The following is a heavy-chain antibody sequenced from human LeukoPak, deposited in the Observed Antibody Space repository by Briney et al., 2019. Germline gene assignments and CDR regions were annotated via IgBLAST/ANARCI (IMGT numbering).Heavy chain of an antibody. J-gene: IGHJ5*02. CDR2: IYYSGST. CDR1: GGSISSSSYY. D-gene: IGHD2-2*01. V-gene: IGHV4-39*01. CDR3: ARLEGIPRGIVVVPAAMGWFDP. Sequence: PSETLSLTCTVSGGSISSSSYYWGWIRQPPGKGLEWIGSIYYSGSTYYNPSLKSRVTISVDTSKNQFSLKLSSVTAADTAVYYCARLEGIPRGIVVVPAAMGWFDPWGQGTLVTVSS.